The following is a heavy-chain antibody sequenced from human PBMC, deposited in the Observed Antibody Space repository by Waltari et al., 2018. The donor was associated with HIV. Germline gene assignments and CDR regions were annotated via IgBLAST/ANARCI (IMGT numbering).Heavy chain of an antibody. CDR2: IYWDDDK. Sequence: QITLKESGPTLVKPTQTLTLTCTFSGFSLSTSGVGVGWIRQPPGKALEWLALIYWDDDKRYSPSLKSRLTITKDTSKNQVVLTMTNMDPVDTATYYCALINTYYYGSGSYYNWGQGTLVTVSS. CDR3: ALINTYYYGSGSYYN. CDR1: GFSLSTSGVG. D-gene: IGHD3-10*01. J-gene: IGHJ4*02. V-gene: IGHV2-5*02.